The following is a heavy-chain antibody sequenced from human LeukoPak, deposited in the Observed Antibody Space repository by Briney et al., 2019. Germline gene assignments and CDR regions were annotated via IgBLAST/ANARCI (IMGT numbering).Heavy chain of an antibody. CDR1: GYTFSSYG. CDR3: ARDQYDSVWGSHRPYFEY. D-gene: IGHD3-16*02. CDR2: ISVHNGNP. Sequence: ASVKVSCKASGYTFSSYGISWVRQAPGHGLEWMGWISVHNGNPEYAQKFQGRVIMTTDTFTSTAYMELRSLRSDDTAVYYCARDQYDSVWGSHRPYFEYWGQGTLVTVSS. J-gene: IGHJ4*02. V-gene: IGHV1-18*01.